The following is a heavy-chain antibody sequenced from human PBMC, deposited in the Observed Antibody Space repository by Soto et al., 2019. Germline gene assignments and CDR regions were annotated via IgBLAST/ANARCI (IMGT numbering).Heavy chain of an antibody. J-gene: IGHJ4*02. CDR2: IISIFGTA. V-gene: IGHV1-69*01. CDR1: GGTFSSYG. Sequence: QVQLVQSGAEVKKPGSSVKVSCKASGGTFSSYGISWVRQAPRQGLEWMGGIISIFGTANYAQKFQGRVTITADESTSTAYMELSSLRSEDTAVYYCARDGGGYGAADYWGQGTLVTVSS. CDR3: ARDGGGYGAADY. D-gene: IGHD5-12*01.